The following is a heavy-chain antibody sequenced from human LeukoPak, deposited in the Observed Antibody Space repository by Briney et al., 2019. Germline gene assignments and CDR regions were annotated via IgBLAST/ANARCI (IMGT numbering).Heavy chain of an antibody. CDR3: ARDAGPDY. CDR2: ISSSSSTI. D-gene: IGHD3-10*01. Sequence: GGSLRLSCAASGFTFSNAWMSWVRQAPGKGLEWVSYISSSSSTIYYADSVKGRFTISRDNAKNSLYLQMNSLRAEDTAVYYCARDAGPDYWGQGTLVTVSS. J-gene: IGHJ4*02. CDR1: GFTFSNAW. V-gene: IGHV3-48*01.